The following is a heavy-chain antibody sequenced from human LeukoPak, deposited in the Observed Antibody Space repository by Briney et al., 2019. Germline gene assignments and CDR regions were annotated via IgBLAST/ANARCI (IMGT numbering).Heavy chain of an antibody. J-gene: IGHJ4*02. CDR3: AKDDGAVGEWLFAS. CDR2: IQSDGSNK. CDR1: GFTFSTYG. Sequence: GGSLRLSCAASGFTFSTYGIHWVRQAPGKGLEWVAFIQSDGSNKYYTDSVRGRFTISRDNSKNTLYLQMNSLRVEDTALYYYAKDDGAVGEWLFASWGQGTLVTVSP. V-gene: IGHV3-30*02. D-gene: IGHD6-19*01.